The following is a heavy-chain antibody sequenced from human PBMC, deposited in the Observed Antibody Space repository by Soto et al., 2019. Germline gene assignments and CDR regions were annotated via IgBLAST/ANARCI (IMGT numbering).Heavy chain of an antibody. CDR3: ARPVYYYGSGSYYPHYYYYMDV. J-gene: IGHJ6*03. CDR2: ISAYNGNT. D-gene: IGHD3-10*01. V-gene: IGHV1-18*01. CDR1: GYTFTSYG. Sequence: ASVTVSCKASGYTFTSYGISWVRQAPGQGLEWMGWISAYNGNTNYAQKLQGRVTMTTDTSTSTAYMELRSLRSDDTAVYYCARPVYYYGSGSYYPHYYYYMDVWGKGTTVTVSS.